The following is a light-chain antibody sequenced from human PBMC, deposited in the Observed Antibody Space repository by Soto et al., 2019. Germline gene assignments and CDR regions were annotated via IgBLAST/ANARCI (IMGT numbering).Light chain of an antibody. V-gene: IGKV2-40*01. CDR2: TVS. J-gene: IGKJ4*01. Sequence: DIVMTQTPLSLTVTPGEPASISCMPSQSPLDSDDGNTYLDWYLQKPGQSPQLLIYTVSYRASGVPDRFSGSGSGTDFTLKISRVEAEDVGVYYCMQRIEFPLTFGGGTKVDI. CDR3: MQRIEFPLT. CDR1: QSPLDSDDGNTY.